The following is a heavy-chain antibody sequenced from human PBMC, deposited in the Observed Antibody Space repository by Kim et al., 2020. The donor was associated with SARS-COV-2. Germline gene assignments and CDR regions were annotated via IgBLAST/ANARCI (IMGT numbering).Heavy chain of an antibody. CDR1: GFTFSSYA. D-gene: IGHD5-12*01. CDR3: APTGLRDFDY. CDR2: ISGSGGNT. V-gene: IGHV3-23*01. J-gene: IGHJ4*02. Sequence: GGSLRLSCAVSGFTFSSYAMSWVRQAPGKGLEWVSAISGSGGNTYYADSVKGRFTISRDNSKNTLYLQMNSLRAEDTAVYYCAPTGLRDFDYWGQGTLVTVSS.